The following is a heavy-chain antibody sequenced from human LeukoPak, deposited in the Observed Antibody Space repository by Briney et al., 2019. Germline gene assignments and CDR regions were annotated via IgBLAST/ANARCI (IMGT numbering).Heavy chain of an antibody. CDR2: ISSSSSYI. CDR1: GFTFSSCN. J-gene: IGHJ4*02. CDR3: ARDRHSSVDY. D-gene: IGHD3-22*01. Sequence: GGSLRLSCAASGFTFSSCNMNWVRQAPGKGLEWVSSISSSSSYIYYADSVKGRFTVSRDNAKNSLYLQLNSLRAEDTAVYYCARDRHSSVDYWGQGTLVTVSS. V-gene: IGHV3-21*01.